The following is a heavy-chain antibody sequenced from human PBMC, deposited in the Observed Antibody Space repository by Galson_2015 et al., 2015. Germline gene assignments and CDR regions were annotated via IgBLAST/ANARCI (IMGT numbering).Heavy chain of an antibody. CDR3: ARIFYDNGDYYYGY. CDR2: VTSDGGST. CDR1: GFTFSRYA. J-gene: IGHJ4*02. V-gene: IGHV3-64*02. Sequence: SLRLSCAASGFTFSRYAMHWVRQAPGKGLEYVSSVTSDGGSTYYADSVKGRFTISRDNSKNTLYLQMGSLRAEDMAVYYCARIFYDNGDYYYGYWGQGTLVTVSS. D-gene: IGHD3-22*01.